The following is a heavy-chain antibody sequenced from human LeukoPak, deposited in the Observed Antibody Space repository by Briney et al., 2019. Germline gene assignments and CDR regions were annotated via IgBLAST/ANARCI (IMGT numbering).Heavy chain of an antibody. Sequence: GSLRLSCAASGFTFSSYSMNCVRQAPGKGLEWVSSISSSSSYIYYADSVKGRFTISRDNAKNSLYLQMNSLRAEDTAVYFCARDLVGYYYMDVWGKGTTVTVSS. V-gene: IGHV3-21*01. CDR1: GFTFSSYS. CDR2: ISSSSSYI. J-gene: IGHJ6*03. CDR3: ARDLVGYYYMDV.